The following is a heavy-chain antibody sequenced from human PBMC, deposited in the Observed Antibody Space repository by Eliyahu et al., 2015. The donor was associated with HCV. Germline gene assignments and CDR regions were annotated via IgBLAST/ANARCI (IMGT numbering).Heavy chain of an antibody. CDR2: IYYSGST. Sequence: QVQLQESGPGLVKPSQTLSLTCTVSGGSISSGGYYWSWIRQHPGKGLEWIGYIYYSGSTYYNPSLKSRVTISVDTSKNQFSLKLSSVTAAETAVYYCARDGSERAGTGPPYYYGMDVWGQRTTVTVSS. V-gene: IGHV4-31*03. CDR1: GGSISSGGYY. D-gene: IGHD3-10*01. J-gene: IGHJ6*02. CDR3: ARDGSERAGTGPPYYYGMDV.